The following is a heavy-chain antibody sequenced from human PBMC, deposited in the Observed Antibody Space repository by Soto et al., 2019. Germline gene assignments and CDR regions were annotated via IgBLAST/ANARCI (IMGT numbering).Heavy chain of an antibody. CDR2: ISYDGSKK. CDR1: GFTFSSYA. D-gene: IGHD3-22*01. J-gene: IGHJ4*02. CDR3: ARDHHYDSSGYHPFGYYFDC. Sequence: QVQLVESGGGVVQPGRSLRLSCAASGFTFSSYAMYWVRQAPGKGLEWVSLISYDGSKKYSADSVKGRFTISRDNSKNTLYLQINSLRSEDTAMYYCARDHHYDSSGYHPFGYYFDCWGQGTPVTVSS. V-gene: IGHV3-30-3*01.